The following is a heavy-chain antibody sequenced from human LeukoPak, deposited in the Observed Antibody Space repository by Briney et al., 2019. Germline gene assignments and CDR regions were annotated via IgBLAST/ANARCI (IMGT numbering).Heavy chain of an antibody. Sequence: GGSLRLSCAASRLIFSSYGMHWVRQAPGEGLEWVAYIRHDESKTFYADSVKGRFTISRDNSKNTLYLQMHSLRAEDTALYYCAKPVIPSAYQGTYHMDVWGKGTTVTVSS. D-gene: IGHD3-16*01. CDR3: AKPVIPSAYQGTYHMDV. V-gene: IGHV3-30*02. CDR2: IRHDESKT. CDR1: RLIFSSYG. J-gene: IGHJ6*03.